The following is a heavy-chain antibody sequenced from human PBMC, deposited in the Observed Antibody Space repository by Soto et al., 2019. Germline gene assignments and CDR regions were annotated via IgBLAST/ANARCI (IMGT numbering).Heavy chain of an antibody. Sequence: QVQLVESGGGVVQPERSLRLSCTTSTFVFSVYSLHWVRQAPGRGLEWVALISHDGTNAYYADSVKGRFTISRDNSKNTLYMQMNSLRPDETAVYFCAIDKDQHLFWGGTLDSWGQGTLVTVSP. CDR1: TFVFSVYS. D-gene: IGHD3-16*01. V-gene: IGHV3-30-3*01. CDR3: AIDKDQHLFWGGTLDS. J-gene: IGHJ4*02. CDR2: ISHDGTNA.